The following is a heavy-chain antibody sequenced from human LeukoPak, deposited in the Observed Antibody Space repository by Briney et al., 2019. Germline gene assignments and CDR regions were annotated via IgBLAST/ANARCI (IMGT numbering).Heavy chain of an antibody. CDR1: GFTFSSYG. CDR2: IWYDGSNK. CDR3: ARDYEYGDYVGHNIDY. V-gene: IGHV3-33*01. J-gene: IGHJ4*02. Sequence: GGSLRLSCAASGFTFSSYGMHWVRQAPGKGLEWVAVIWYDGSNKYYADSVKGRFTISRDNSKNTLYLQMNSLRAEDTAVYYCARDYEYGDYVGHNIDYWGQGTLVTVSS. D-gene: IGHD4-17*01.